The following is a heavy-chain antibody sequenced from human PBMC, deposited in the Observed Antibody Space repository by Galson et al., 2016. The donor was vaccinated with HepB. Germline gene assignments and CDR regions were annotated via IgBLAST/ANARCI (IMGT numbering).Heavy chain of an antibody. V-gene: IGHV3-23*01. CDR3: IRDWRNGAYDR. CDR2: LSGSGGST. D-gene: IGHD2-8*01. CDR1: GFTFRDRA. Sequence: SLRLSCAASGFTFRDRAMSWVRQAPGEGLEWVASLSGSGGSTYYADSVKGRFTISRDNAKNTLYLQMDGLRVDDTAVYYCIRDWRNGAYDRWGQGTLVTVSS. J-gene: IGHJ5*02.